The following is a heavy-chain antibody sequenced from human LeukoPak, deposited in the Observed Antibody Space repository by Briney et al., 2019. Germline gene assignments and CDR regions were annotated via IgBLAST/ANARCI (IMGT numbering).Heavy chain of an antibody. D-gene: IGHD4-17*01. V-gene: IGHV3-49*04. CDR2: IRSKAYGGTT. Sequence: GGSLRLSCAASGFTFSSYAMSWVRQAPGKGLEWVGFIRSKAYGGTTEYAASVKGRFTISRDDSKSIAYLQMNSLKTEGTAVYYCTSASNDYGDYAAFDIWGQGTMVTVSS. CDR3: TSASNDYGDYAAFDI. J-gene: IGHJ3*02. CDR1: GFTFSSYA.